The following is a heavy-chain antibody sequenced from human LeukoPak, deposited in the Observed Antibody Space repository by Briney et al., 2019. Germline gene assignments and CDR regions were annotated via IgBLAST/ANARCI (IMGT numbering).Heavy chain of an antibody. Sequence: PGGSLRLSCAASGFTFSSYAMSWVRQAPGKGLEWVSAISGSGGSTYYADSVKGRFTISRDNSKNTLYLQMSSLRAEDTAVYYCAKSSRPGLCGGDCYFDYWGQGTLVTVSS. CDR2: ISGSGGST. J-gene: IGHJ4*02. CDR1: GFTFSSYA. V-gene: IGHV3-23*01. CDR3: AKSSRPGLCGGDCYFDY. D-gene: IGHD2-21*02.